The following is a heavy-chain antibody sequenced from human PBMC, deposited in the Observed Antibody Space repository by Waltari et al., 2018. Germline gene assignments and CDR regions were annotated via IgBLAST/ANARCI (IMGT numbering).Heavy chain of an antibody. CDR3: ARDRVVPADEPDYYGLDV. CDR2: IYYNGAT. CDR1: RGSIRSHS. D-gene: IGHD2-2*01. Sequence: QVHLQESGPGQVKPSETLSLTCDVSRGSIRSHSWSWIRRPPGKGLEWIGYIYYNGATNYNPSLMSRVTISVDTAKNQCSLKLSSVTAADTAVYYCARDRVVPADEPDYYGLDVWGQGTTVTVSS. J-gene: IGHJ6*02. V-gene: IGHV4-59*11.